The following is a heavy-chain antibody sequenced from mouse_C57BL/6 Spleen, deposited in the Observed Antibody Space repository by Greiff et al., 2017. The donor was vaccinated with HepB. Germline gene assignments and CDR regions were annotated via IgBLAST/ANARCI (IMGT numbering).Heavy chain of an antibody. Sequence: EVQLVESGGGLVQPKGSLKLSCAASGFSFNTYAMNWVRQAPGKGLEWVARIRSKSNNYATYYAESVKDRFTISRDDSESMLYLQMNNLKTEDTAMYYCVRGAGTFDYWGQGTTLTVSS. CDR1: GFSFNTYA. V-gene: IGHV10-1*01. CDR2: IRSKSNNYAT. CDR3: VRGAGTFDY. D-gene: IGHD4-1*01. J-gene: IGHJ2*01.